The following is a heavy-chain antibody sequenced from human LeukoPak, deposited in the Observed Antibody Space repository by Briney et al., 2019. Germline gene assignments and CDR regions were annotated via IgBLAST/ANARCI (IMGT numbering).Heavy chain of an antibody. D-gene: IGHD4-17*01. V-gene: IGHV3-48*01. CDR1: EFTFSSYW. Sequence: GGSLRLSCAASEFTFSSYWMSWVRQAPGKGLEWVSYISSSSSTIYYADSVKGRFTISRDNAKNSLYLQMNSLRAEDTAVYYCARDSTDYGDYAIGAYYYYYMDVWGKGTTVTVSS. J-gene: IGHJ6*03. CDR3: ARDSTDYGDYAIGAYYYYYMDV. CDR2: ISSSSSTI.